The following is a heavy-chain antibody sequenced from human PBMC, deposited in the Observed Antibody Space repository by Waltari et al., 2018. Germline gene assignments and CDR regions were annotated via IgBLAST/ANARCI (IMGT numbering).Heavy chain of an antibody. D-gene: IGHD5-12*01. CDR2: IIPIFGTA. V-gene: IGHV1-69*13. CDR3: ARSGYDLYYYYYGMDV. CDR1: GGTFSSYA. Sequence: QVQLVQAGAEVKKPGSSVKVSCKASGGTFSSYAISWVRQAPGQGLEWMGGIIPIFGTANYAQKFQGRVTITADESTSTAYMELSSLRSEDTAVYYCARSGYDLYYYYYGMDVWGQGTTVTVSS. J-gene: IGHJ6*02.